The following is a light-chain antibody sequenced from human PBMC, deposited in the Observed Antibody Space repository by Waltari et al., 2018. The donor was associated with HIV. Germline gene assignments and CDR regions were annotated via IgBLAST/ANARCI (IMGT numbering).Light chain of an antibody. J-gene: IGLJ1*01. CDR1: RSDVGGYNY. CDR3: SSYTSSSTLEV. CDR2: DVS. V-gene: IGLV2-14*03. Sequence: QSALTQPASVSGSPGQSITISCTVTRSDVGGYNYVSWYQQHPGKAPKLMIYDVSNRPSGVSNRFSGSKSGNTASLTISGLQAEDEADYYCSSYTSSSTLEVFGTGTKVTVL.